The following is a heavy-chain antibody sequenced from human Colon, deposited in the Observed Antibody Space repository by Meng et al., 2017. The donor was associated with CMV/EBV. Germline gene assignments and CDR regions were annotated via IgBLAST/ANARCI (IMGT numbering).Heavy chain of an antibody. J-gene: IGHJ4*02. D-gene: IGHD5-18*01. CDR1: SVTSTNRY. CDR2: IFYGGST. V-gene: IGHV4-39*07. Sequence: SVTSTNRYWGWSRQPPGKGLEWVGTIFYGGSTYYNRSLKSRTTISIDMSKNHFSLKLSSVTAADTAVYYCASSLDTTMVTSPYFDYWGQGTLVTVSS. CDR3: ASSLDTTMVTSPYFDY.